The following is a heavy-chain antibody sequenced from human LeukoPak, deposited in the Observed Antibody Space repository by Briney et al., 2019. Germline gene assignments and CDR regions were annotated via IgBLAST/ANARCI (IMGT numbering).Heavy chain of an antibody. Sequence: ASVKVSCKVSGYTLTELSMHWVRQAPGQGLEWMGWISAYNGNTNYAQKLQGRVTMTTDTSTSTAYMELRSLRSDDTAVYYCARDLGQLEPYFDYWGQGTLVTVSS. CDR1: GYTLTELS. V-gene: IGHV1-18*01. CDR3: ARDLGQLEPYFDY. J-gene: IGHJ4*02. CDR2: ISAYNGNT. D-gene: IGHD6-6*01.